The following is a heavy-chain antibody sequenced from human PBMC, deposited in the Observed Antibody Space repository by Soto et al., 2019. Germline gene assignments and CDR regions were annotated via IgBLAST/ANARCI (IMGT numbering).Heavy chain of an antibody. D-gene: IGHD6-13*01. J-gene: IGHJ3*01. CDR2: ISNDGSDK. CDR1: GFTFNNYG. CDR3: AKDQGIAASHGVD. Sequence: QVQLVESGGGVVQPGRSLRLSCAASGFTFNNYGMHWVRQAPGKGLEWVATISNDGSDKYYADSVKGRLTISRDNSKNTVYLQMNRLRAEDTALYYCAKDQGIAASHGVDWGQGTMVTVSS. V-gene: IGHV3-30*18.